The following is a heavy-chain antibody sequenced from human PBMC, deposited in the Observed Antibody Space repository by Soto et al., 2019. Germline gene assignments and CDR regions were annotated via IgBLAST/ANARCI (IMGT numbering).Heavy chain of an antibody. CDR1: GFTFSSYG. D-gene: IGHD5-12*01. J-gene: IGHJ4*02. CDR2: IWYDGSNK. CDR3: AKVLVGGYSGYDETRDY. Sequence: PGGSLRLSCAASGFTFSSYGMHWVRQAPGKGLEWVAVIWYDGSNKYYADSVKGRFTISRDNSKNTLYLQMNSLRAEDTAVYYCAKVLVGGYSGYDETRDYWGQGTLVTVSS. V-gene: IGHV3-33*06.